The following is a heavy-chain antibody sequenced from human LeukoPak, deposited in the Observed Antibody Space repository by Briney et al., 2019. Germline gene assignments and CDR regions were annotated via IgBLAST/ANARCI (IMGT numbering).Heavy chain of an antibody. CDR3: AREGYSGYGFAFDI. Sequence: PGGSPRLSCAASGFTFSTYAMSWVRQAPGKGLEWVSGISGSGGSTYYADSVKGRFTISRDNAKNSLYLQMNSLRAEDTAVYYCAREGYSGYGFAFDIWGQGTMVTVSS. V-gene: IGHV3-23*01. CDR2: ISGSGGST. CDR1: GFTFSTYA. J-gene: IGHJ3*02. D-gene: IGHD5-12*01.